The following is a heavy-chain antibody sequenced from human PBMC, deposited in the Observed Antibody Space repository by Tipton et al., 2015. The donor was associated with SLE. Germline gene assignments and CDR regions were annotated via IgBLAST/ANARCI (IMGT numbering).Heavy chain of an antibody. D-gene: IGHD1-26*01. Sequence: TLSLTCTVSGGSISSYYWSWIRQPPGKGLEWIGYIYYSGSTNYNPSLKSRVTISVETSKNLFSLKMSFVTAADTAVYYCARGRPLVGATEGWFDPWGQGTLVTVSS. CDR2: IYYSGST. CDR1: GGSISSYY. V-gene: IGHV4-59*01. J-gene: IGHJ5*02. CDR3: ARGRPLVGATEGWFDP.